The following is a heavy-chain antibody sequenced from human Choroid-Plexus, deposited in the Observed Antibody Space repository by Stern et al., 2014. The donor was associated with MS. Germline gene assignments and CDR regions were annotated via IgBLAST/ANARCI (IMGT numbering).Heavy chain of an antibody. CDR3: AKDRQYLTYFFDH. CDR2: VSDDGSNK. J-gene: IGHJ5*02. D-gene: IGHD2/OR15-2a*01. CDR1: GFTFGSCA. Sequence: VKLVQSGGGVVQPGRPLRLSCVASGFTFGSCAMHWVRQAPGKGLEWVAGVSDDGSNKYYADSVKGRFTIARDNSQNTLYMQMSSLRPEDTAVYYCAKDRQYLTYFFDHWGQGSLVTVSS. V-gene: IGHV3-30*18.